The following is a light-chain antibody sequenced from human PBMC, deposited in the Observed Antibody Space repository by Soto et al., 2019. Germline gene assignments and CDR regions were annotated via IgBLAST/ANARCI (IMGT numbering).Light chain of an antibody. J-gene: IGLJ2*01. Sequence: QSALTQPASVSGSPGQSITISCTGSSSDVGAYNSVSWYQQHPGKAPRLIIYEVTTRPTGASTRFSASKSGNTAALTISGLRAEDEADYSFSSDTRGSTHVVFGGGTKLAVL. CDR2: EVT. CDR3: SSDTRGSTHVV. CDR1: SSDVGAYNS. V-gene: IGLV2-14*01.